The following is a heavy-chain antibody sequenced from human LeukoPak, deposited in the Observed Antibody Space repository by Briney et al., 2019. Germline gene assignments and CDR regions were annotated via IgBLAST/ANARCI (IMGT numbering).Heavy chain of an antibody. CDR2: IYSDKT. CDR1: GFTFSSYT. D-gene: IGHD4/OR15-4a*01. V-gene: IGHV3-53*01. J-gene: IGHJ4*02. CDR3: ARRAGAYSHPYHY. Sequence: GGSLRLSCAACGFTFSSYTMSRVCQAPGKGLEGVSVIYSDKTHYSDSVRGRITISKDNQRNTLYLQMHRLSAEDTAVYYCARRAGAYSHPYHYWGQGTLVTVSS.